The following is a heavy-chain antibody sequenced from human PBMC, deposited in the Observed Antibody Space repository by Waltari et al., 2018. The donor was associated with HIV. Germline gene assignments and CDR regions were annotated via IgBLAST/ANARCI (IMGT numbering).Heavy chain of an antibody. V-gene: IGHV3-53*01. CDR2: AYNDGTT. J-gene: IGHJ4*02. CDR1: GVSFTTNY. Sequence: EVQLVESGGGFIQPGGSLSLSCVASGVSFTTNYMSWVRQAPGKGLEWVSMAYNDGTTHYADSVRGRFSIARDNSQNTLFLQMNSLRVDDTAVYYCARWTGTYYDSWGQGTLVTVSS. CDR3: ARWTGTYYDS. D-gene: IGHD3-10*01.